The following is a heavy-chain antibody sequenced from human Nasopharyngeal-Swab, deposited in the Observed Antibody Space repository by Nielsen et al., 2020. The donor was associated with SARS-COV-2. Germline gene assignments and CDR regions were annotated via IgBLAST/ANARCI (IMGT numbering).Heavy chain of an antibody. CDR1: GFTFDDYA. CDR3: AKGDLRWQTLDY. D-gene: IGHD4-23*01. V-gene: IGHV3-9*01. J-gene: IGHJ4*02. Sequence: SLKISCAASGFTFDDYAMHWVRQAPGKGLEWVSGISWNGGNIGYADSVRGRFTISRDNANNSLYLQMNSLRPEDTALYYCAKGDLRWQTLDYWGQGTLVNVSS. CDR2: ISWNGGNI.